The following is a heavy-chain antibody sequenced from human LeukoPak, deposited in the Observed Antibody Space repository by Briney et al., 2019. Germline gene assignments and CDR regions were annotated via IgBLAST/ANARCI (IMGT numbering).Heavy chain of an antibody. J-gene: IGHJ4*02. D-gene: IGHD2-8*01. CDR2: IYPGDSDT. CDR1: GYTFTTYW. Sequence: GESLKISCKGSGYTFTTYWIAWVRQMPGKGLEWMGIIYPGDSDTRYRPSFQGQVTISADRSLNTAYLQWRSLKASDTAMYYCARSPTSVSNPYYFDYWGQGTLVTVSS. V-gene: IGHV5-51*01. CDR3: ARSPTSVSNPYYFDY.